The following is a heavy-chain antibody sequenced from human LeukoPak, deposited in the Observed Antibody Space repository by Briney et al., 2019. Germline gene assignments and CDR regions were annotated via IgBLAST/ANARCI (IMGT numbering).Heavy chain of an antibody. V-gene: IGHV3-21*01. CDR3: ARGAVAGLRVDC. CDR2: ISSSSSYI. Sequence: AGGSLRLSCAASGFTFSSYSMNWVRQAPGKGLEWVSSISSSSSYIYYADSVKGRFTISRDNAKSSLYLQMNSLRAEDTAVYYCARGAVAGLRVDCWGQGTLVTVSS. D-gene: IGHD6-19*01. J-gene: IGHJ4*02. CDR1: GFTFSSYS.